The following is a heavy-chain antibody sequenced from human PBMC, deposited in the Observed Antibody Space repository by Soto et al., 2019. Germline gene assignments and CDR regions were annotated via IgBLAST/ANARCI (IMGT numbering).Heavy chain of an antibody. CDR2: IYYSGTT. CDR3: ASGITIFGVTWYYYGVDV. CDR1: GGSISSGDYY. V-gene: IGHV4-30-4*01. Sequence: QVQLQESGPGLVKPSQTLSLTCTVSGGSISSGDYYWTWIRQPPGKGLEWIGYIYYSGTTYYNASLKSRITISIDTSKNQFSLKLSSVTAADTAVYYCASGITIFGVTWYYYGVDVWGQGTTVTVSS. D-gene: IGHD3-3*01. J-gene: IGHJ6*02.